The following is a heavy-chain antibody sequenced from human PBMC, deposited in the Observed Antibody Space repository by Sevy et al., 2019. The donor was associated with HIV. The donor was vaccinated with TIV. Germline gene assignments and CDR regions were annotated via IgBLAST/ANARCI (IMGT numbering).Heavy chain of an antibody. Sequence: ASVKVSCKASGYTFTGYYMHWVRQAPGQGLEWMGWINPNSGGTNYAQKFQGRVTMTRDTSISTAYMELSRLRSDDTAVYYSVRVGGRSSTSCYWYFDLWGRGTLVTVSS. CDR1: GYTFTGYY. CDR2: INPNSGGT. CDR3: VRVGGRSSTSCYWYFDL. J-gene: IGHJ2*01. D-gene: IGHD2-2*01. V-gene: IGHV1-2*02.